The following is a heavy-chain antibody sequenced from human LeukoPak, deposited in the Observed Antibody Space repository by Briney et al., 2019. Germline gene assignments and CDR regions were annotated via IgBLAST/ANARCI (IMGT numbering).Heavy chain of an antibody. CDR3: ARPYDSNRDHSGYGY. CDR2: INQEGSEK. J-gene: IGHJ4*02. V-gene: IGHV3-7*02. CDR1: GFTVSNYW. Sequence: GGSLRLSCATSGFTVSNYWMSWVRQAPGKGLEWVANINQEGSEKYYVDSVKGRFTISRDNAKNSLYLQMNSLRAEDTAVYYCARPYDSNRDHSGYGYWGRGTLVTVSS. D-gene: IGHD5-12*01.